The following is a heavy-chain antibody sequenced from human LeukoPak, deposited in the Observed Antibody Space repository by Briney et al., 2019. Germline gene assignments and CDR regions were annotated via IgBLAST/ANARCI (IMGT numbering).Heavy chain of an antibody. CDR2: MSSSSSYI. CDR3: ARDPHYDFWSGYYSLDAFDI. V-gene: IGHV3-21*01. CDR1: GFTFSSYA. Sequence: GGSLRLSCAASGFTFSSYAMSWVRQAPGKGLEWVSSMSSSSSYIYYADSVKGRFTISRDNAKNSLYLQMNSLRAEDTAVYYCARDPHYDFWSGYYSLDAFDIWGQGTMVTVSS. D-gene: IGHD3-3*01. J-gene: IGHJ3*02.